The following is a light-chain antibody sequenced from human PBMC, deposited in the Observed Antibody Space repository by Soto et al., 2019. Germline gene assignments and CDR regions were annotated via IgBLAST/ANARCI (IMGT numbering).Light chain of an antibody. CDR1: YGITNY. Sequence: IPLTQSPSSLSASVGDRVTITCRASYGITNYLAWYQQKPGKVPKLLISAASTLYSGVPSRFSGSGSGKEFTLNFSSLQPEDVAPYYCLKYSSVPWTFGQGTKV. CDR3: LKYSSVPWT. V-gene: IGKV1-27*01. CDR2: AAS. J-gene: IGKJ1*01.